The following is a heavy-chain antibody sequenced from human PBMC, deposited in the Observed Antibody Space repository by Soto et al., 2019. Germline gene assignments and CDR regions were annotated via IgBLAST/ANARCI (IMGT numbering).Heavy chain of an antibody. D-gene: IGHD3-22*01. V-gene: IGHV4-59*01. J-gene: IGHJ4*02. CDR3: ARVTIHPLDYYDSSGYSSYFDY. CDR2: IYYSGST. CDR1: GGSISSYY. Sequence: KPSETLSLTCTVSGGSISSYYWSWIRQPPGKGLEWIGYIYYSGSTNYNPSLKSRVTISVDTSKNQFSLKLSSVTAADTAVYYCARVTIHPLDYYDSSGYSSYFDYWGQGTLVTVSS.